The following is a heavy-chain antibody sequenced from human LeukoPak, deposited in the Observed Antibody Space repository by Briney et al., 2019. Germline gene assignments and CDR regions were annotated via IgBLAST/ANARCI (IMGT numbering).Heavy chain of an antibody. Sequence: SETLSLTCTVSGGSISGYYWSWIRQPPGKGLEWFGYIYYSGYTNYNPSLKSRVTISVDTSKNQFSLRLSSVTAADTAVYYCARHFNMGTSAFDYWGQGTLVTVSS. CDR1: GGSISGYY. CDR3: ARHFNMGTSAFDY. V-gene: IGHV4-59*08. D-gene: IGHD7-27*01. J-gene: IGHJ4*02. CDR2: IYYSGYT.